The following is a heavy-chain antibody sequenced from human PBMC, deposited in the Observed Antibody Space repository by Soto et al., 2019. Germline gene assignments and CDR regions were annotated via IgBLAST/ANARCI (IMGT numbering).Heavy chain of an antibody. D-gene: IGHD6-6*01. CDR3: ARGEYSSSLTRTYYYGMDV. CDR1: GYTFTSYD. Sequence: QVQLVXSXXXXXXXXXSVKVSCKASGYTFTSYDINWVRQATGQGLEWMGWMNPNSGNTGYAQKFQGRVTMTRNTSISTAYMELSSLRSEDTAVYYGARGEYSSSLTRTYYYGMDVWGQGTTVTVSS. J-gene: IGHJ6*02. CDR2: MNPNSGNT. V-gene: IGHV1-8*01.